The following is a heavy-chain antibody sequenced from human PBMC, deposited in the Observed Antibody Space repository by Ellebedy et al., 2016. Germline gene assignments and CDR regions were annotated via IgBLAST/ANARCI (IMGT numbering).Heavy chain of an antibody. J-gene: IGHJ6*02. CDR3: ARDRGGVDTAMAPYYYYGMDV. V-gene: IGHV3-9*01. Sequence: SLKISXAASGFTFDDYAMYWVRQAPGKGLEWVSGISWNSGSIGYADSVKGRFTISRDNSKNTLYLQMNSLRAEDTAVYYCARDRGGVDTAMAPYYYYGMDVWGQGTTVTVSS. CDR2: ISWNSGSI. D-gene: IGHD5-18*01. CDR1: GFTFDDYA.